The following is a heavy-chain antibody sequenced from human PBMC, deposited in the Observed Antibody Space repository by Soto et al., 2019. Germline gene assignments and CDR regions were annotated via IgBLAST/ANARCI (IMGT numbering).Heavy chain of an antibody. J-gene: IGHJ6*02. CDR2: IWYDGSNK. V-gene: IGHV3-33*01. CDR1: GFTFSSYG. Sequence: QVQLVESGGGVVQPGRSLRLSCAASGFTFSSYGMHWVRQAPGKGLEWVAVIWYDGSNKYYADSVKGRFTISRDNSKNTLYLQMNSLRAEDTAVYYCARDGESGNSEPGNYYYYGMDVWGQGTTVTVSS. D-gene: IGHD3-10*01. CDR3: ARDGESGNSEPGNYYYYGMDV.